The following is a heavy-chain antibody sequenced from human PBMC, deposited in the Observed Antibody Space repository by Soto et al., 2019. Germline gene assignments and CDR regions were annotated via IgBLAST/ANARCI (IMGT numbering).Heavy chain of an antibody. CDR2: IKQDGSEN. CDR3: VRDFEASYGYGTFDY. J-gene: IGHJ4*02. Sequence: GGSLRLSCAASGFTFSSYWMSWVRQAPGKGLEWVANIKQDGSENYYVYSVRGRFTISRDNAKNSLYLQMNSLRAEDTAVYYCVRDFEASYGYGTFDYWGQGTLVTVSS. CDR1: GFTFSSYW. D-gene: IGHD5-18*01. V-gene: IGHV3-7*03.